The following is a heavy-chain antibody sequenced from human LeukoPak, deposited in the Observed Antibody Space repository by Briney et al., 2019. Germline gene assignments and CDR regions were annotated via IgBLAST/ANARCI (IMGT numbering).Heavy chain of an antibody. V-gene: IGHV1-2*02. CDR3: ARDLYQWLPSTRPRDYYYYMDV. CDR1: VYTFTVYY. CDR2: INPNSGGT. J-gene: IGHJ6*03. D-gene: IGHD6-19*01. Sequence: GASVNVSCKASVYTFTVYYIHWVRQAPGQGREYMGWINPNSGGTNYAQKFQGRVTMTRDTSISTAYMELSRLRSDDTAVYYCARDLYQWLPSTRPRDYYYYMDVWGEGTTVTVSS.